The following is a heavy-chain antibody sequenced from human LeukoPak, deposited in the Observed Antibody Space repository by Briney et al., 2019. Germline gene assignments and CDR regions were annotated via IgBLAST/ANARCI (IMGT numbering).Heavy chain of an antibody. Sequence: SETLSLTCAVYGGSFSGYYWNWIRQPPGKGLEWIGEINHSGSTHYNPSLKSRVTMSVDTSTNQFSMKLSSVTAADTAVYYCARDETTPLPGAYWGQGTLVTVSS. CDR3: ARDETTPLPGAY. J-gene: IGHJ4*02. V-gene: IGHV4-34*01. CDR2: INHSGST. CDR1: GGSFSGYY. D-gene: IGHD4-17*01.